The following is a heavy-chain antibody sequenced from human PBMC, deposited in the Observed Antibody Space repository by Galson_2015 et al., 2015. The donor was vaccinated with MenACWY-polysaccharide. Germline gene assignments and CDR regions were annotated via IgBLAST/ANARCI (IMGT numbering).Heavy chain of an antibody. CDR2: IYYSGST. D-gene: IGHD6-13*01. V-gene: IGHV4-39*01. CDR1: GGSISSSSYY. Sequence: ETLSLTCTVSGGSISSSSYYWGWIRQPPGKGLEWIGSIYYSGSTYYNPSLKSRVTISVDTSKNQFSLKLSSVTAADTAVYYCARLGYSSSIDAFDIWGQGTMVTVSS. J-gene: IGHJ3*02. CDR3: ARLGYSSSIDAFDI.